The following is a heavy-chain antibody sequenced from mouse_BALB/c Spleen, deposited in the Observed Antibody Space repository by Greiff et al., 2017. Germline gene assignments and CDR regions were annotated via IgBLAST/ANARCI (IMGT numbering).Heavy chain of an antibody. J-gene: IGHJ4*01. V-gene: IGHV2-6-7*01. D-gene: IGHD2-10*01. CDR1: GFSLTGYG. CDR2: IWGDGST. Sequence: QGQLKESGPGLVAPSQSLSITCTVSGFSLTGYGVNWVRQPPGKGLEWLGMIWGDGSTDYNSALKSRLSISKDNSKSQVFLKMNSLQTDDTARYYCARVPTMPGMDYWGQGTSVTVSS. CDR3: ARVPTMPGMDY.